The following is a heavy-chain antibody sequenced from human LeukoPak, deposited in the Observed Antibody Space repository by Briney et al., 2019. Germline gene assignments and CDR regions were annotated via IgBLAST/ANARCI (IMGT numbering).Heavy chain of an antibody. D-gene: IGHD3-22*01. CDR2: MHYSGST. CDR3: ATVVSSGYSDY. J-gene: IGHJ4*02. CDR1: GASISNYY. Sequence: SETLSLTCPVSGASISNYYWSWIRQPPGKGLEWIGYMHYSGSTNYNPSLKTRVPISLDPSKNQFSLKLSSVAAADPAVFYFATVVSSGYSDYWGQGTLVTVSS. V-gene: IGHV4-59*01.